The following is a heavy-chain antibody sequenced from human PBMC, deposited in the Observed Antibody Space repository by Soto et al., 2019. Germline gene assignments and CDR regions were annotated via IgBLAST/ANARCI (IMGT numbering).Heavy chain of an antibody. J-gene: IGHJ4*02. V-gene: IGHV3-43*01. CDR2: ISWDGGIT. D-gene: IGHD3-9*01. CDR3: AKDSYDILTGQKRYFDS. Sequence: AGGSLRLSCAASGFTFNAYTMHWVRQAPGKGLEWVSPISWDGGITYYGDSVKGRFTVSRDNSDNSLYLQMTSLRSDDTAFYYCAKDSYDILTGQKRYFDSWGQGTLVTVSS. CDR1: GFTFNAYT.